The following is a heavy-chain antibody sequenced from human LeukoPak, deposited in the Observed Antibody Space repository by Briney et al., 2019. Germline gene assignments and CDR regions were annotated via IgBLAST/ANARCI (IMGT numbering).Heavy chain of an antibody. CDR1: GFTFSSYS. V-gene: IGHV3-21*01. CDR3: ARDSGWAYCSGGSCYSFKALAFDI. Sequence: SGGSLRLSCAASGFTFSSYSMNWVRQAPGKGLEWVSSISSSSSYIYYADSVKGQFTISGDNAKNSLYLQMNSLRAEDTAVYYCARDSGWAYCSGGSCYSFKALAFDIWGQGTMVTVSS. J-gene: IGHJ3*02. D-gene: IGHD2-15*01. CDR2: ISSSSSYI.